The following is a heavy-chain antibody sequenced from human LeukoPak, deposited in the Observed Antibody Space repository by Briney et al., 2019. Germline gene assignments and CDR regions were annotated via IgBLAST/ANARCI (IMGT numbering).Heavy chain of an antibody. Sequence: PGGSLRLSCAVSGLTFNNYAMSWVRQAPGKGLEWVSAISKSGDHTYYAASAKGRFTIYRDNSKNTQYLQMNSLRAEDTAVYYCATSWGPDTSAFRWGRDGMDVWGQGITVIVS. CDR3: ATSWGPDTSAFRWGRDGMDV. J-gene: IGHJ6*02. CDR2: ISKSGDHT. D-gene: IGHD3-16*01. CDR1: GLTFNNYA. V-gene: IGHV3-23*01.